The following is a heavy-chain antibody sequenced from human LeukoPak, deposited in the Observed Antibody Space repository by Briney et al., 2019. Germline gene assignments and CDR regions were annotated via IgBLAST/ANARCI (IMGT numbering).Heavy chain of an antibody. D-gene: IGHD2-15*01. CDR2: INHSGST. J-gene: IGHJ3*02. Sequence: SETLSLTCAVYGGSFSGYYWSWIRQPPGKGLEWIGEINHSGSTNYNPSLKSRVTISVDTSKNQFSLKLSSVTAADTAVYYCAGVVVAAIDAFDIWGQGTMVTVSS. CDR3: AGVVVAAIDAFDI. V-gene: IGHV4-34*01. CDR1: GGSFSGYY.